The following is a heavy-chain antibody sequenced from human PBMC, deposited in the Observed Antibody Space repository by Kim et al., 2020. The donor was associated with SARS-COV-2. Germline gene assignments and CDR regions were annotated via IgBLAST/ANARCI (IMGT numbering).Heavy chain of an antibody. J-gene: IGHJ6*02. CDR2: T. Sequence: THYNPSLTSRVTISVDTSKNQFSLKLRSVTAADTAVYYCARASYYYGMDVWGQGTTVTVSS. V-gene: IGHV4-59*01. CDR3: ARASYYYGMDV.